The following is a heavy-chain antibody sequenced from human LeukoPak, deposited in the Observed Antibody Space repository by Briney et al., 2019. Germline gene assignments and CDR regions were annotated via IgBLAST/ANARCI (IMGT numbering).Heavy chain of an antibody. CDR3: AREGVVVPAATANFDY. V-gene: IGHV1-46*01. J-gene: IGHJ4*02. CDR1: GYTFTSYY. CDR2: TNPSGGST. Sequence: ASVKVSCKASGYTFTSYYMHWVRQAPGQGLEWMGITNPSGGSTSYAQKFQGRVTMTRDTSTSTVYMELSSLRSEDTAVYYCAREGVVVPAATANFDYWGQGTLVTVSS. D-gene: IGHD2-2*01.